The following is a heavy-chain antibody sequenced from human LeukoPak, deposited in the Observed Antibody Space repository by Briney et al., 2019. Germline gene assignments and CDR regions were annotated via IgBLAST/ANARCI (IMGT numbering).Heavy chain of an antibody. CDR1: GFTVSDNY. CDR2: FYSGGST. J-gene: IGHJ1*01. V-gene: IGHV3-66*01. Sequence: GGSLRLSCAASGFTVSDNYMSWVRQAPGKGLEWVSVFYSGGSTRYADSVKGRFAISRDNSKNTLYLQLNSLRAEDTAVYFCASSSWSSEYFHYWGQGTLVTVSS. CDR3: ASSSWSSEYFHY. D-gene: IGHD6-13*01.